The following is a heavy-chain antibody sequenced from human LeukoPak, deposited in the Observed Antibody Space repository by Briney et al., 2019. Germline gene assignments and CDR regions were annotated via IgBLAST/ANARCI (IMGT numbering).Heavy chain of an antibody. CDR3: TRIRVANCVGDCYPRRPFFDY. V-gene: IGHV3-49*04. D-gene: IGHD2-21*02. J-gene: IGHJ4*02. Sequence: QSGGSLRLSCRTSGFTFRDYSMSWVRQAPGKGLEWVGFISSRSYGATTQYAASVRGRVTISRDDSKNIAYLQLDSLKTEDTAVYFCTRIRVANCVGDCYPRRPFFDYWGQGTLVAVSS. CDR2: ISSRSYGATT. CDR1: GFTFRDYS.